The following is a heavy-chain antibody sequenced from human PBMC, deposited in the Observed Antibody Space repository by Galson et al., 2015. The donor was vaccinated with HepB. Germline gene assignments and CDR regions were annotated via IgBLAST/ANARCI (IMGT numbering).Heavy chain of an antibody. J-gene: IGHJ4*02. V-gene: IGHV3-30*18. CDR2: ISYDGSNK. CDR3: AKDFLPAPFGQLDY. CDR1: GFTFSSYG. Sequence: SLRLSCAASGFTFSSYGMHWVRQAPGKGLEWVAVISYDGSNKYYADSVKGRFTISRDNSKNTLYLQMNSLRAEDTAVYYCAKDFLPAPFGQLDYWGQGTLVTVSS. D-gene: IGHD3-16*01.